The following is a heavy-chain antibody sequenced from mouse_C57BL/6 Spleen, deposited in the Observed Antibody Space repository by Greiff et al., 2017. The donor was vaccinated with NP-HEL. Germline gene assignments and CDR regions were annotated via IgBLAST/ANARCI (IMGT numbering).Heavy chain of an antibody. Sequence: QVQLKESGPELVKPGASVKISCKASGYAFSGSWMNWVKQRPGKGLEWIGRIYPGDGDTNYNGKFKGKATLTADKSSSTAYMQLSSLTSEDSAVYFCARENYSNSFDYWGQGTTLTVSS. V-gene: IGHV1-82*01. CDR1: GYAFSGSW. D-gene: IGHD2-5*01. CDR3: ARENYSNSFDY. CDR2: IYPGDGDT. J-gene: IGHJ2*01.